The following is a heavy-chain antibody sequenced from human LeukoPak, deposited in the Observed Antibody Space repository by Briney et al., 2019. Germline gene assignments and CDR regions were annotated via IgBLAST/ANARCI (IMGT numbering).Heavy chain of an antibody. Sequence: GGSLRLSCAASGFTFSSYAMSWVRQAPGKGLEWVSASSGSGGSTYYADSVKGRFTISRDNSKNTLYLQMNSLRAEDTAVYYCAKSRYFDWSKPYYFDYWGQGTLVTVSS. J-gene: IGHJ4*02. CDR1: GFTFSSYA. CDR3: AKSRYFDWSKPYYFDY. CDR2: SSGSGGST. V-gene: IGHV3-23*01. D-gene: IGHD3-9*01.